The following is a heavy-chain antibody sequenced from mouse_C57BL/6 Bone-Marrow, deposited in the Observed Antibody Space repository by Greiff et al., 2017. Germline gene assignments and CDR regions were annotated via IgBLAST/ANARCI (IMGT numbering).Heavy chain of an antibody. CDR3: TACGTYFDY. D-gene: IGHD4-1*01. V-gene: IGHV14-1*01. CDR2: IYPGDGDT. Sequence: EVQLQQSGAELVRPGASVKLSCTASGFNIKEYSMHWVKQRPEQGLEWIGRIYPGDGDTKYAAKFQGKATMTADTSSNTAYLQLSSLTSEDTAVYYCTACGTYFDYWGQGTTLTVSS. J-gene: IGHJ2*01. CDR1: GFNIKEYS.